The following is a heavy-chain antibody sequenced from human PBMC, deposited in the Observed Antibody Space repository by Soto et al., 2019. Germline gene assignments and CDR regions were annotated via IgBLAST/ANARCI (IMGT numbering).Heavy chain of an antibody. D-gene: IGHD3-9*01. CDR3: ARADYDVLTVYYTSSYYFDY. Sequence: ASVKVSCKASGYRFTAYYMYWVRQAPGQGLEWMGWIKPSSGGTKYAQNFQGRVTMTRDTCISTAYMELSRLRSDDTAVYYCARADYDVLTVYYTSSYYFDYWG. CDR2: IKPSSGGT. CDR1: GYRFTAYY. J-gene: IGHJ4*01. V-gene: IGHV1-2*02.